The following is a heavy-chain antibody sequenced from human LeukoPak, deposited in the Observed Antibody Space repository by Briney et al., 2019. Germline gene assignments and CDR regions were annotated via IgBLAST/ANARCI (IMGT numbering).Heavy chain of an antibody. CDR1: GGSSSGYY. D-gene: IGHD4-17*01. J-gene: IGHJ4*02. Sequence: SETLSLTCAVYGGSSSGYYWSWIRQPPGKGPEWIGEINHSGSTNYNPSLKSRVTISVDTSKNQFSLKLSSVTAADTAVYYCARTHYGDLPFDYWGQGTLVTVSS. CDR3: ARTHYGDLPFDY. V-gene: IGHV4-34*01. CDR2: INHSGST.